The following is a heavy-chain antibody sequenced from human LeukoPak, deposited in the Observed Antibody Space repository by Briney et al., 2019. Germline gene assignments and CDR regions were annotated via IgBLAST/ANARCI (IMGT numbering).Heavy chain of an antibody. D-gene: IGHD4-17*01. Sequence: GGSLRLSCAASDFTFSAYSMNWIRLAPGKGLEWVSSISSGRTYIYYADSVKGRFTISRDNAKNSLYLQMNSLRAEDTALYFCARDSDYGDYFDHWGQGTLVTVSS. CDR3: ARDSDYGDYFDH. V-gene: IGHV3-21*06. CDR1: DFTFSAYS. CDR2: ISSGRTYI. J-gene: IGHJ4*02.